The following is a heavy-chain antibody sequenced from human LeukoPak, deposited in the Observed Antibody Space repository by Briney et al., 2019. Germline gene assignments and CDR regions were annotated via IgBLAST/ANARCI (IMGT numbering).Heavy chain of an antibody. J-gene: IGHJ5*01. V-gene: IGHV3-48*03. CDR3: TTLGYLPDS. CDR2: FAGSDTTK. D-gene: IGHD3-22*01. Sequence: GGSLRLSCAASGFDFGAYEMNWVRQAPGKGLEWVAYFAGSDTTKYYADSVRGRFTISRDNAKKSLYLQMNSLRAEDTALYYCTTLGYLPDSWGQGTLVTVTS. CDR1: GFDFGAYE.